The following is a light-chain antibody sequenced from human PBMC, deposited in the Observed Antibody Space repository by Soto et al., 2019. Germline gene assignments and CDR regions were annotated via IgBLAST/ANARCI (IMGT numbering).Light chain of an antibody. CDR1: SSNIGTYT. V-gene: IGLV1-44*01. Sequence: QSVLTQPPSVSGTPGQSITISCSGSSSNIGTYTLNWYHHLPGTAPQLLFSTYAQRRSWVADRFSGSKSGTSASLAISGLQSDDEAAYYCAAWDDRVNGLVFGGGTKLTVL. CDR2: TYA. J-gene: IGLJ2*01. CDR3: AAWDDRVNGLV.